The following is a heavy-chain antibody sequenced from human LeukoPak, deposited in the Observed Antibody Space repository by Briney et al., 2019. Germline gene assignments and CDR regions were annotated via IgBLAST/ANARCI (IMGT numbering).Heavy chain of an antibody. D-gene: IGHD4-17*01. Sequence: SETLSLTCTVSGGSISSGDYYWSWIRQPPGKGLEWIGYIYYSGSTHYNPSLKSRFTISVDTSKNQFSLKLSSVTAADTAVYYCASYGDYEVYWGQGTLVTVSS. V-gene: IGHV4-30-4*01. J-gene: IGHJ4*02. CDR3: ASYGDYEVY. CDR1: GGSISSGDYY. CDR2: IYYSGST.